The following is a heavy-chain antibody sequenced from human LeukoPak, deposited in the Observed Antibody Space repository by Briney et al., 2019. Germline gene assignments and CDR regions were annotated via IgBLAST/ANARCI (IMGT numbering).Heavy chain of an antibody. CDR3: ARGGTDYYDSSGYRADYDY. D-gene: IGHD3-22*01. CDR1: GGSISSYY. Sequence: NPSETLSLTCTVSGGSISSYYWSWIRQPPGKGLEWIGYIYYSGSTNYNPSLKSRVTISVDTSKNQFSLKLSSVTAADTAVYYCARGGTDYYDSSGYRADYDYWGQGTLVTVSS. CDR2: IYYSGST. V-gene: IGHV4-59*01. J-gene: IGHJ4*02.